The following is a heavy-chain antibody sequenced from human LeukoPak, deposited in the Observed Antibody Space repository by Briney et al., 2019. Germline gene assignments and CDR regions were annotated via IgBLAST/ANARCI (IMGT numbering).Heavy chain of an antibody. CDR2: IYYSGRT. CDR3: ARSAHGSGSYYNR. CDR1: GGSTNSGDYY. V-gene: IGHV4-31*03. J-gene: IGHJ4*02. D-gene: IGHD3-10*01. Sequence: SETLSLTCTVSGGSTNSGDYYWGWIRQHPGKGLEWVGYIYYSGRTYYSPSLKSRVTISVDTSENQFSLKLSSVTAADTAVYYCARSAHGSGSYYNRWGQGTLVTVSS.